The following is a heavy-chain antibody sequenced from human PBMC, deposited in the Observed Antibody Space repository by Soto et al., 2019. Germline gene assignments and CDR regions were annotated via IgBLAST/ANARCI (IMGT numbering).Heavy chain of an antibody. CDR1: GLTFNRYW. V-gene: IGHV3-74*01. CDR3: ARECCSGGNCYTYYFDP. CDR2: INTDGSNT. J-gene: IGHJ5*02. D-gene: IGHD2-15*01. Sequence: DVQLVETGGGVVPPGGSLRLSCAASGLTFNRYWMHWVRHAPGKGLVWVSHINTDGSNTNYADSVKGRFTISRDNAKSTLFLQMNSLRDEDTAVYYFARECCSGGNCYTYYFDPWGQGIPVTVSS.